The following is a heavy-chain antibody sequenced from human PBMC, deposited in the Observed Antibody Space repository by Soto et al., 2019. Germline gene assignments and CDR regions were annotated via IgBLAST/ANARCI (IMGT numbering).Heavy chain of an antibody. Sequence: SETLSLTCSVSGGSIVDYYWSWIRQPPGKGLEWIGFIYYTGNTRYNPSLGSRVTISLDTSKNQFSLKLTSATAADTAFYYCARDVNRWELRGFFDPWGRGALVTVSS. CDR3: ARDVNRWELRGFFDP. V-gene: IGHV4-59*01. D-gene: IGHD1-7*01. CDR2: IYYTGNT. CDR1: GGSIVDYY. J-gene: IGHJ5*02.